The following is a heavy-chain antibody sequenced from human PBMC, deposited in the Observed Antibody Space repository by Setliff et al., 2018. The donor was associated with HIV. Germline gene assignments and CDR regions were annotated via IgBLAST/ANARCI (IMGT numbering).Heavy chain of an antibody. Sequence: GGSLRLSCAASGFIFSSCWMSWVRQAPGKGLEWVANIKQDGSEKYYVDSVKGRFTISRDNAKNSLYLQMNSLRAEDTAMYYCAKGSCTGGSCVHFDYWGQGALVTVSS. CDR1: GFIFSSCW. CDR3: AKGSCTGGSCVHFDY. D-gene: IGHD2-15*01. CDR2: IKQDGSEK. J-gene: IGHJ4*02. V-gene: IGHV3-7*03.